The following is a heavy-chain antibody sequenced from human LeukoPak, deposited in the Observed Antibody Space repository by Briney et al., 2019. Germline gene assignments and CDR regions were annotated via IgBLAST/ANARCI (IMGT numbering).Heavy chain of an antibody. Sequence: PGGSLRLSCAASGFTFSNYAIHWVRQAPGKGLEWVASIRFNGNFYADYVKGRFTISRDNSKSTVSLQMDTPRTEDTALYYCARENWDFDFWGQGTLVTVSS. D-gene: IGHD7-27*01. V-gene: IGHV3-30*02. J-gene: IGHJ4*02. CDR1: GFTFSNYA. CDR2: IRFNGN. CDR3: ARENWDFDF.